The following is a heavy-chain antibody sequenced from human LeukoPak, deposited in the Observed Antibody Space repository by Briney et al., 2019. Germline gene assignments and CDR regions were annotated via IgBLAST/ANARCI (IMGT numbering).Heavy chain of an antibody. CDR3: ARGGVNYGNPRY. Sequence: PGGSLRLSCVASGFTVSSHYMSWGPEAPGKGRECVSLLYTGGRTYYSDSVEGRFTISRDDSKKTGYLNMKTVRAEHTAMYYCARGGVNYGNPRYWGQGTLVTVSS. CDR1: GFTVSSHY. D-gene: IGHD5-24*01. CDR2: LYTGGRT. J-gene: IGHJ4*02. V-gene: IGHV3-53*01.